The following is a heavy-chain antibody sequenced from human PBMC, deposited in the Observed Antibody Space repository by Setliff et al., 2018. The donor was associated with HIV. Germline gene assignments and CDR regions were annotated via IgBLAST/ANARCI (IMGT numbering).Heavy chain of an antibody. CDR3: AREIRAATIYYYYYMDV. CDR1: GGSISSGGYY. J-gene: IGHJ6*03. V-gene: IGHV4-31*03. Sequence: SETLSLTCTVSGGSISSGGYYWSWIRQHPGKGLEWIGYIYYSGSTYYNPSLKSRVTISVDTSKNQFSLKLSSVTAADTAVYYCAREIRAATIYYYYYMDVWGKGTTVTV. CDR2: IYYSGST. D-gene: IGHD2-15*01.